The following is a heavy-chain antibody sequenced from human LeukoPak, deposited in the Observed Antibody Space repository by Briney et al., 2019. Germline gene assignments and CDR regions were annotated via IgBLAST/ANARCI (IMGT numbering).Heavy chain of an antibody. V-gene: IGHV4-34*01. CDR3: ASSGSYFTAVRPATIRY. Sequence: PSETLSLTCAVYGGSFSGYYWSWIRQPPGKGLEWIGEINHSGSTNYNPSLKSRVTISVDTSKNQFYLKLSSVTAADTAVYYCASSGSYFTAVRPATIRYWGQGTLVTVSS. CDR2: INHSGST. CDR1: GGSFSGYY. J-gene: IGHJ4*02. D-gene: IGHD1-26*01.